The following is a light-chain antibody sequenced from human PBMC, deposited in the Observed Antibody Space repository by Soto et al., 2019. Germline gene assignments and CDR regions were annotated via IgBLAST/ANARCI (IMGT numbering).Light chain of an antibody. V-gene: IGKV1-39*01. J-gene: IGKJ1*01. CDR3: QQSYNTPRT. Sequence: DIPMTQSPSSLSASVGDRVTITCRASQSITNYLNWYQQKPGKAPKLLIYAASTLQSGVPSRFSGSGSGTDFTLTISSLQPEDCATYYCQQSYNTPRTFGQGTKVEI. CDR2: AAS. CDR1: QSITNY.